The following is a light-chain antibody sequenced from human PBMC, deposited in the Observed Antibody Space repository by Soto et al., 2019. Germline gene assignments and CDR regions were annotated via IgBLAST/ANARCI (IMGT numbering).Light chain of an antibody. CDR2: EVS. Sequence: QSALTQPASVSGSPGQSITISCTGTSSDVGTYDYVSWYQQHPGKAPKLMIYEVSNRPSGVSNRFSGSKFGNTASLTISGLQAEDDADYYCSSYRTSNTLDVFGTGTKVTVL. J-gene: IGLJ1*01. CDR3: SSYRTSNTLDV. CDR1: SSDVGTYDY. V-gene: IGLV2-14*01.